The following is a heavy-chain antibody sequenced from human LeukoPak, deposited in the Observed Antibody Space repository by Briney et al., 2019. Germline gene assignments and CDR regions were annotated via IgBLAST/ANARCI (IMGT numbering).Heavy chain of an antibody. D-gene: IGHD3-9*01. CDR3: ARDHWLLSSNTWYYYGMDV. J-gene: IGHJ6*02. CDR2: IEHSGSA. Sequence: SETLSLTCAVSGGSISTYYWSWIRQPPGKGLEWIGYIEHSGSASYNPSLKSRVTIFVDTSKNLFSLILTSVTAADTAVYYCARDHWLLSSNTWYYYGMDVWGQGTTVTVSS. V-gene: IGHV4-59*01. CDR1: GGSISTYY.